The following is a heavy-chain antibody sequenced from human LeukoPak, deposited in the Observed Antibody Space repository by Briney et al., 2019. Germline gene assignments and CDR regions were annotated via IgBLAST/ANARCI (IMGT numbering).Heavy chain of an antibody. CDR1: GFTFSSYA. V-gene: IGHV3-23*01. D-gene: IGHD1-26*01. J-gene: IGHJ5*02. Sequence: RSGGSLRLSRAASGFTFSSYAMTWVRQAPGKALEWVSGISGSGDSTYYAESVKGRFTISRDNSKSKLYLQMNSLRADDTAVYYCARDPIGDNWFDPWGQGTLVTVSS. CDR2: ISGSGDST. CDR3: ARDPIGDNWFDP.